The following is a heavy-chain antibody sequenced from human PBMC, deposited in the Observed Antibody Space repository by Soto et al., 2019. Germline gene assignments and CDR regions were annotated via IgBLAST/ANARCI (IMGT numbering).Heavy chain of an antibody. CDR2: IYWDGDK. V-gene: IGHV2-5*02. Sequence: SGPTLVNPTQTLTLTCTFSGFSFNRSGMSVGWIRHPPGKGLEWLALIYWDGDKRYSPSLKTRLAISKDASRSQVVRTMTDLDPVDTATYYCANSQADSRDYYRQFDFWGQGTRVTVSS. CDR1: GFSFNRSGMS. D-gene: IGHD3-22*01. CDR3: ANSQADSRDYYRQFDF. J-gene: IGHJ4*02.